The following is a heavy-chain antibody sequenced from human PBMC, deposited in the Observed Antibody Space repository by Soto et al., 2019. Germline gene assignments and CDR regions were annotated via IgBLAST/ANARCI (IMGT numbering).Heavy chain of an antibody. CDR1: GGSFSGYQ. V-gene: IGHV4-34*01. Sequence: SETLSLTCAVYGGSFSGYQWTWIRQPPGKGLEWIGEINHRGSTNLNPSLGSRVTFLVDTSKNQFSLKLRSVTAADTAVYYCARGRQVAPSALFRRAGDYSLDVWGQGTTVTVSS. D-gene: IGHD2-15*01. J-gene: IGHJ6*02. CDR3: ARGRQVAPSALFRRAGDYSLDV. CDR2: INHRGST.